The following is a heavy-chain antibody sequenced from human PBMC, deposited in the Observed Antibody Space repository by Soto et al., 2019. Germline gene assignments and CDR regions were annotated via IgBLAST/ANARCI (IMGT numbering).Heavy chain of an antibody. CDR1: GFTFSSYW. D-gene: IGHD2-2*01. CDR3: ARGYDVVVPAAMPGHAFDI. Sequence: GGSLILSCAASGFTFSSYWMHWVRQAPGKGLVWVSRINSDGSSTSYADSVKGRFTISRDNAKNTLYLQMNSLRAEDTAVYYCARGYDVVVPAAMPGHAFDIWGQGTMVTVSS. V-gene: IGHV3-74*01. CDR2: INSDGSST. J-gene: IGHJ3*02.